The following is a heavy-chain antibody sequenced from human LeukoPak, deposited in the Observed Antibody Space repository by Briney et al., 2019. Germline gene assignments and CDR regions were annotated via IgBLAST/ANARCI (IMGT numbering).Heavy chain of an antibody. J-gene: IGHJ4*02. Sequence: PSETLSLTCTVSGASITDYSWSWIRQPAGKGLEWIGRVYTSGSPNYNPSLKSRVAMSVDTSKKQFSLEVRSVTAADTALYYCARASAITLAAFDFWGQGILVTVSS. V-gene: IGHV4-4*07. CDR3: ARASAITLAAFDF. D-gene: IGHD6-19*01. CDR2: VYTSGSP. CDR1: GASITDYS.